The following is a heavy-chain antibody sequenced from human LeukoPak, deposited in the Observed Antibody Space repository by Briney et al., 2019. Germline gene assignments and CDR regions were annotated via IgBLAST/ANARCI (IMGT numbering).Heavy chain of an antibody. CDR2: SSGSGGRT. V-gene: IGHV3-23*01. CDR1: GFTLSSYV. D-gene: IGHD6-13*01. CDR3: ARDSGSPQDAFDI. Sequence: PGGSLRLSCAASGFTLSSYVMSWVRQAPGKGLEWVSASSGSGGRTYYADSVKGRFTISRDNAKNSLYLQMNSLRAEDTAVYYCARDSGSPQDAFDIWGQGTMVTVSS. J-gene: IGHJ3*02.